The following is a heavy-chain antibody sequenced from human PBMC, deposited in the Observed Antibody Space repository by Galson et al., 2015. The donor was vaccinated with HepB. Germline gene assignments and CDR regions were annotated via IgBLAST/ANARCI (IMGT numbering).Heavy chain of an antibody. J-gene: IGHJ6*02. CDR2: IIPIFGPP. Sequence: SVKVSCKASGGSFSNYGFNWVRQAPGQGLEWMGVIIPIFGPPQYAQKFQGRVSITADESTSTAHMELSSLISDDTAVYYCARGKLPNGLDVWGQGTAVTGCS. D-gene: IGHD5-24*01. CDR3: ARGKLPNGLDV. V-gene: IGHV1-69*13. CDR1: GGSFSNYG.